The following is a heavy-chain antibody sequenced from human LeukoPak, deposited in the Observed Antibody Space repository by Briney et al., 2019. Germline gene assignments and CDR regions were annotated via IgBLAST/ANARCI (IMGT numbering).Heavy chain of an antibody. D-gene: IGHD3-10*01. CDR2: IYYSGST. Sequence: PSETLSLTCTVSGGSISSGGYYWSWIRQHPGKGLEWIGYIYYSGSTYYNPSLKSRVTISVDTSKNQFSLKLSSVTAADTAVYYCASLEWFGELLYPNWYFDLWGRGTPVTVSS. V-gene: IGHV4-31*03. CDR3: ASLEWFGELLYPNWYFDL. J-gene: IGHJ2*01. CDR1: GGSISSGGYY.